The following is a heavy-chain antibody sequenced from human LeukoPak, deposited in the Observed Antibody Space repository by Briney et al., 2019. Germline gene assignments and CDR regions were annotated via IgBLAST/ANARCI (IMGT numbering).Heavy chain of an antibody. Sequence: GGSLRPSCAVSGFTFSSCWMSWVRQAPGKGLEWVANIKQDGSEKYYLDFVKGRFTISRDNAKNSVYLQMNSLRVEDTAVYYCARASSYQLLGGGCDYWGQGTLVTVSS. V-gene: IGHV3-7*04. CDR3: ARASSYQLLGGGCDY. J-gene: IGHJ4*02. D-gene: IGHD2-2*01. CDR1: GFTFSSCW. CDR2: IKQDGSEK.